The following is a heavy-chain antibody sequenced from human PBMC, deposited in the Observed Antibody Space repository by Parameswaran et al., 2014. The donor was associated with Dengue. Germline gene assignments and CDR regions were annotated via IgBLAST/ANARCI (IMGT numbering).Heavy chain of an antibody. V-gene: IGHV1-18*01. D-gene: IGHD2-2*01. CDR3: ARAVLGYCSSTSCYGLDFDY. J-gene: IGHJ4*02. Sequence: RLGRQAPGQGLEWMGWISAYNGNTNYAQKLQGRVTMTTDTSTSTAYMELRSLRSDDTAVYYCARAVLGYCSSTSCYGLDFDYWGQGTLVTVSS. CDR2: ISAYNGNT.